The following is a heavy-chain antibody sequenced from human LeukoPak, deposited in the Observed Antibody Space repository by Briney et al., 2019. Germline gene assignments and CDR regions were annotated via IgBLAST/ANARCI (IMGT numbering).Heavy chain of an antibody. J-gene: IGHJ4*02. CDR1: GFTFSSYG. D-gene: IGHD6-19*01. V-gene: IGHV3-21*05. CDR3: AREVHSSGWYFLDY. CDR2: ISSSSSYT. Sequence: GGSLRLSCAASGFTFSSYGMHWVRQAPGKGLEWVSYISSSSSYTNYADSAKGRFTISRDNAKNSLYLQMNSLRAEDTAVYYCAREVHSSGWYFLDYWGQGTLVTVSS.